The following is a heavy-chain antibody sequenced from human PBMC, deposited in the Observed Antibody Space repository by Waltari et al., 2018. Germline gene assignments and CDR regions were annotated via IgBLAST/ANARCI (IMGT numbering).Heavy chain of an antibody. CDR2: IITYSGTA. D-gene: IGHD2-21*02. CDR1: GGTFSTFV. CDR3: ASRVSEYQELLFACDN. Sequence: QVQLVQSGAEVKKPGSSVKVSCKTAGGTFSTFVISWVRQAPGQGLEWMGGIITYSGTAIYAQKFQGRSTITADESTTTAYMELSSLRSEDTAVYYCASRVSEYQELLFACDNWGQGTLVTVSS. V-gene: IGHV1-69*01. J-gene: IGHJ4*02.